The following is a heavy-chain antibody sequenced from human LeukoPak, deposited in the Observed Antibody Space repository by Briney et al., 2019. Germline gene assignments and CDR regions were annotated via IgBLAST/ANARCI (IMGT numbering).Heavy chain of an antibody. Sequence: GGSLRLSCAASGFTVSSNYMSWVRQAPGKGLEWVSVIYSGGSTYYADSVKGRFTIPRDNSKNTLYLQMNSLRAEDTAVYYCARDTDYSSSPIVYFDYWGQGTLVTVSS. V-gene: IGHV3-66*02. D-gene: IGHD6-6*01. CDR3: ARDTDYSSSPIVYFDY. CDR2: IYSGGST. J-gene: IGHJ4*02. CDR1: GFTVSSNY.